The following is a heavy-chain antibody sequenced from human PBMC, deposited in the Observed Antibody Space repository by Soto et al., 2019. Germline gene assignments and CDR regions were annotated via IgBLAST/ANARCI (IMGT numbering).Heavy chain of an antibody. CDR1: GFTFSSYS. CDR3: ATLSVLLWFGEFIPSGHYMDV. Sequence: GGSLRLSCAASGFTFSSYSMNWVRQAPGKGLEWVSSISSSSSYIYYADSVKGRFTISRDNAKNSLYLQMNSLRAEDTAVYYCATLSVLLWFGEFIPSGHYMDVWGKGTTVTVSS. D-gene: IGHD3-10*01. J-gene: IGHJ6*03. CDR2: ISSSSSYI. V-gene: IGHV3-21*01.